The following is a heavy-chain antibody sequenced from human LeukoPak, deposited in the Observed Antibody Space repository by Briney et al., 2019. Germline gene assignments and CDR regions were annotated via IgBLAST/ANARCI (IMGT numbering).Heavy chain of an antibody. CDR3: ARVVLVGDAFDI. CDR1: GGSISIYY. Sequence: PSETLSLTCTVSGGSISIYYWSWIRQPPGKGLEWIGYIYYSGSTNYNPSLKSRVTISVDTSKNQFSLKLSSVTAADTAVYYCARVVLVGDAFDIWGQGTMVTVSS. CDR2: IYYSGST. J-gene: IGHJ3*02. V-gene: IGHV4-59*01.